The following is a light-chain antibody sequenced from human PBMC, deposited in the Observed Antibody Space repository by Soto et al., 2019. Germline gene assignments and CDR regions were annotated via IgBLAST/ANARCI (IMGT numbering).Light chain of an antibody. CDR2: GTS. CDR1: QSVSSKY. V-gene: IGKV3-20*01. Sequence: EIVLTQSPGTLSLSPGERATLSCRASQSVSSKYLAWYQQKPGQAPRVHIYGTSIRASGVPERFSGGGSGTDFTLTITRLEPEDFAVYYCQQYGSSLFTFGPGTKVDIK. CDR3: QQYGSSLFT. J-gene: IGKJ3*01.